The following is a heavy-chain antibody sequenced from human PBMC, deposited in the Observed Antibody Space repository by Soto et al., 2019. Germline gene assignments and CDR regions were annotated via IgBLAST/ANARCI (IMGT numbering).Heavy chain of an antibody. CDR2: IYYSGST. Sequence: PSETLSLTCTISDGSISNYYWSWIRQHPGKGLEWIGYIYYSGSTYYNPSLKRRVTISVDTSKNQFSLKLSSVTAADTAVYYCARAGYYDSSGFFADYWGQGTLVTVSS. D-gene: IGHD3-22*01. J-gene: IGHJ4*02. CDR1: DGSISNYY. CDR3: ARAGYYDSSGFFADY. V-gene: IGHV4-59*06.